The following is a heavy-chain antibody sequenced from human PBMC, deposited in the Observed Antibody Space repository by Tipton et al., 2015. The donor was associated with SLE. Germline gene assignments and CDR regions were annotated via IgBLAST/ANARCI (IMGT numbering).Heavy chain of an antibody. V-gene: IGHV4-39*07. D-gene: IGHD2-21*01. CDR1: GGSISISNYY. J-gene: IGHJ4*02. CDR3: ARRRFQSASDS. CDR2: IFDSGST. Sequence: TLSLTCTVSGGSISISNYYWAWIRQPPGKGLEWIGNIFDSGSTYYNPSFRSRVNISVDTSKNQFSLRLTSVTAADTAVYYCARRRFQSASDSWGQGTVVSVSS.